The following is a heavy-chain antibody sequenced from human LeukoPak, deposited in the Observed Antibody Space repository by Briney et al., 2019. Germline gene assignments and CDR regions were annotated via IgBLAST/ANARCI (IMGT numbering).Heavy chain of an antibody. CDR3: ARKPSGGYGDYGQLDY. D-gene: IGHD4-17*01. CDR1: VYTFTNYD. CDR2: NSAYNGNT. J-gene: IGHJ4*02. V-gene: IGHV1-18*01. Sequence: ASVKVSCKASVYTFTNYDISWVRQAPGQGLEWMGWNSAYNGNTNSAQKLQGRVTMTTDTSTSTAYMELRSLRSDDTAVYYCARKPSGGYGDYGQLDYWGQGTLVTVSS.